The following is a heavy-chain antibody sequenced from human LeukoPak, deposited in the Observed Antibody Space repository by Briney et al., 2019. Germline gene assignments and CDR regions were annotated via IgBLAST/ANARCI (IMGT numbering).Heavy chain of an antibody. D-gene: IGHD1-26*01. CDR2: IKQDGSEI. V-gene: IGHV3-7*05. CDR1: GFTFSSYW. CDR3: ARDKTVGATILDY. J-gene: IGHJ4*02. Sequence: GGSLRLSCAASGFTFSSYWMSWVRQAPGRGPEWVADIKQDGSEIYYVDSVKGRFTISRDNAKNSLYLQMNSLRAEDTAVYYCARDKTVGATILDYWGQGTLVTVSS.